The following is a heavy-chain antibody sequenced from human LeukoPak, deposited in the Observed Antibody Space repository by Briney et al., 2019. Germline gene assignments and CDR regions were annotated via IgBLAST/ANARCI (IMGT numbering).Heavy chain of an antibody. CDR2: MNPNSGNT. J-gene: IGHJ5*02. CDR1: GYAFTSYD. V-gene: IGHV1-8*01. D-gene: IGHD6-13*01. Sequence: ASVKVSCKASGYAFTSYDINWVRQATGQGLEWMGWMNPNSGNTGYAQKFQGRVTMTRNTSISTAYMELSSLRSEDTAVYYCARGRSIAAAGAFDPWGQGTLVTVSS. CDR3: ARGRSIAAAGAFDP.